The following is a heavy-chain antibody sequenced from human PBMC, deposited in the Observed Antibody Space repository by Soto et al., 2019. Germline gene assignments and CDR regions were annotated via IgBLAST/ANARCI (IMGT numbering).Heavy chain of an antibody. J-gene: IGHJ4*02. V-gene: IGHV3-74*01. CDR1: VSTFSSYW. CDR2: INSDGSST. CDR3: ALRASYYDSSGYFDY. D-gene: IGHD3-22*01. Sequence: HPGGSLRLSCAASVSTFSSYWMHWVRQAPGKGLVWVSRINSDGSSTSYADSVKGRFTISRDNAKNTLYLQMNSLRAEDTAVYYCALRASYYDSSGYFDYWGQGTLVTVSS.